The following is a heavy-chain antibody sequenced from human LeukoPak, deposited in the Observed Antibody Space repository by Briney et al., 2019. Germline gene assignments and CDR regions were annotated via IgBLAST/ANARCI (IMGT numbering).Heavy chain of an antibody. CDR3: ARALAAVFDY. CDR2: ISAYNGNT. V-gene: IGHV1-18*01. D-gene: IGHD6-13*01. Sequence: ASVKVSCKASGYTFTNYGLSWVRQAPGQWLEWMGWISAYNGNTNYAQRLQGRVTITTDESTSTAYMELSSLRSEDTAVYYCARALAAVFDYWGQGTLVTVSS. J-gene: IGHJ4*02. CDR1: GYTFTNYG.